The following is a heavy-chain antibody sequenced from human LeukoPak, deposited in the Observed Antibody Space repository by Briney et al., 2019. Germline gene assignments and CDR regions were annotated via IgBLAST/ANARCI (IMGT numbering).Heavy chain of an antibody. CDR1: GFTFNNNA. J-gene: IGHJ3*01. V-gene: IGHV3-23*01. CDR3: ARCTASCYANAFDV. Sequence: GGSLRLSCATSGFTFNNNAMSWVRQAPGKRLEWVSAINGGGDATEYADSVKGRFTISRDNSKNTLYLQMNSLRPEDTAVYYCARCTASCYANAFDVWGQGALLTVSS. CDR2: INGGGDAT. D-gene: IGHD2-2*01.